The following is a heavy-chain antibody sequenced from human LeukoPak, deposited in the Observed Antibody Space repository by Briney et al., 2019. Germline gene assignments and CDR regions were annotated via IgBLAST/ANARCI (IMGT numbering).Heavy chain of an antibody. D-gene: IGHD5-24*01. CDR3: ARGDDYADS. CDR1: GFTFSTYA. V-gene: IGHV3-23*01. J-gene: IGHJ4*02. CDR2: LTGNGGSA. Sequence: GGSLRLSCAASGFTFSTYAMTWVRQAPGKGLEWVSSLTGNGGSAYYADSVKGRFTISRDHSKNTLSMQMNSLRAEDTAVYYCARGDDYADSWGQGTLVTVSS.